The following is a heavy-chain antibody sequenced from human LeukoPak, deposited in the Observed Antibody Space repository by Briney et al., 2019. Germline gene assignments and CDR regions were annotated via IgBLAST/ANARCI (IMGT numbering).Heavy chain of an antibody. CDR1: GYTFTGYY. V-gene: IGHV1-2*02. CDR3: ARGAITMIVHFNS. CDR2: INPNSGGT. J-gene: IGHJ6*04. D-gene: IGHD3-22*01. Sequence: ASVKVSCKASGYTFTGYYMHWVRQAPGQGLEWMGWINPNSGGTNYAQKFQGRVTVTRDTSISTAYMELSRLRSDDTAVYYCARGAITMIVHFNSWGKGTTVTVSS.